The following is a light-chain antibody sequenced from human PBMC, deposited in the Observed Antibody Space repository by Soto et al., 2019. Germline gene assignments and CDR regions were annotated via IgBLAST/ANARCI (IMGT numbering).Light chain of an antibody. Sequence: DIVMTQSSDSLAVSLGERATINCKSSQSVLYSSNNKNYLAWYQQKPGQPPKLLIYWASTRESGVPDRFSGSGSGTDVTLTISSLQAEDVAVYYCQQYYSTPRTFGQGTKVEIK. CDR1: QSVLYSSNNKNY. CDR2: WAS. CDR3: QQYYSTPRT. V-gene: IGKV4-1*01. J-gene: IGKJ1*01.